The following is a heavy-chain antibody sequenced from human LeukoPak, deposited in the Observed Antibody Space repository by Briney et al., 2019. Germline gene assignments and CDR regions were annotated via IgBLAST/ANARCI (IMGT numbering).Heavy chain of an antibody. CDR1: GDSVSSNSAC. CDR2: TYYRSKWKN. V-gene: IGHV6-1*01. J-gene: IGHJ4*02. Sequence: SQSLSLTCVISGDSVSSNSACWNWIRQSPSRGLEWLGRTYYRSKWKNDYAPSVRGRITINPDTSKNQFSLQLNSVTPEDTAIYYCARGLHSSFGSWGQGTLVTVSS. D-gene: IGHD4-11*01. CDR3: ARGLHSSFGS.